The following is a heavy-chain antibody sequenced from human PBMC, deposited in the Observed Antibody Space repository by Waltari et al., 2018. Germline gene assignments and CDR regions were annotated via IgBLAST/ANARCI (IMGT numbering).Heavy chain of an antibody. D-gene: IGHD5-12*01. CDR3: ARGPRATTYFDH. V-gene: IGHV3-23*04. J-gene: IGHJ4*02. Sequence: EVQLVESGGGLVQPGGSLRLSCAASGLTCSSYAMSWGRQAPGKGLEWVSGISPSGTSTYYADSVEGRFTISRDNSKNTLYLQLDSPRAEDTAVYFCARGPRATTYFDHWGQGTLVTVSS. CDR2: ISPSGTST. CDR1: GLTCSSYA.